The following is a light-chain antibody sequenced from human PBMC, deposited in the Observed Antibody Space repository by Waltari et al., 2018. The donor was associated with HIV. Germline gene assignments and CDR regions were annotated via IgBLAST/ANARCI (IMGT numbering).Light chain of an antibody. V-gene: IGLV1-51*01. CDR2: ENE. CDR3: GTWDSSLNLYV. Sequence: QSVLTQPPSVSAAPGQKVSFSCSGGNSNLGNNYVSWYQQLPGRAPRLLIYENEKRPSGLPDRFSASKAGMSATLDITGLQIVDEADYYCGTWDSSLNLYVFGPGTTVAVL. J-gene: IGLJ1*01. CDR1: NSNLGNNY.